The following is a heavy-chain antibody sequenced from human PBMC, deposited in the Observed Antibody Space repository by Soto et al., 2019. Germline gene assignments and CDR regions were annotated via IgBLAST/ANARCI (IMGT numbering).Heavy chain of an antibody. D-gene: IGHD6-13*01. V-gene: IGHV4-31*03. CDR1: GGSISSGGYY. Sequence: SETLSLTCTVSGGSISSGGYYWSWIRQHPGKGLEWIGYIYYSGSTYYNPSLKSRVTISVDTSKNQFSLKLSSVTAADTAVYYCARGYSSSYPGDFDIWCQGTMVTVSS. J-gene: IGHJ3*02. CDR2: IYYSGST. CDR3: ARGYSSSYPGDFDI.